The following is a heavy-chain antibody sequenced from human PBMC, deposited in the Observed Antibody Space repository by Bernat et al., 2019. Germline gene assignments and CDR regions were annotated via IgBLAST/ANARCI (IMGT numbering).Heavy chain of an antibody. CDR1: GFTVSSNY. CDR3: ARAKPLEAASTYYFDY. CDR2: IYSGGST. V-gene: IGHV3-66*01. J-gene: IGHJ4*02. D-gene: IGHD2/OR15-2a*01. Sequence: EVQLVESGGGLVQPGGSLRLSCAASGFTVSSNYMSWVRQAPGKGLEWVSVIYSGGSTYYADSVKGRFTISRDNSKNTLYLQMNSRRAEDTAVYYCARAKPLEAASTYYFDYWGQGTLVTVSS.